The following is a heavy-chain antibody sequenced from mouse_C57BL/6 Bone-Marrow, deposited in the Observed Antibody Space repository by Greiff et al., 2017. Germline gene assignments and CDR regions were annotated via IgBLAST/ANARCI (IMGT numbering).Heavy chain of an antibody. CDR2: IDPENGDT. Sequence: VQLQQSGAELVRPGASVKLSCTASGFNIKDDYMHWVKQRPEQGLEWIGWIDPENGDTEYASQFQGKATITADTSSNTAYLQLSSLTSEDTAVYYCTTYSAMDYWGQGTSVTVSS. V-gene: IGHV14-4*01. CDR3: TTYSAMDY. J-gene: IGHJ4*01. CDR1: GFNIKDDY.